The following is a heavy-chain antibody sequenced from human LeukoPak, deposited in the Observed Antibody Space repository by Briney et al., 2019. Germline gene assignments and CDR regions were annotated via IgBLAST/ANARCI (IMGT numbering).Heavy chain of an antibody. D-gene: IGHD3-16*02. Sequence: GGSLRLSCAASGFSFDDFAMHWVRQDPGKGLEWVSLISGDGDTTYYADSVKGRFTISRDNSKNSLYLQMDSLRTEDTALYYCAKDTERYYDYVWGSYRFDYWGQGTLVTVSS. J-gene: IGHJ4*02. CDR2: ISGDGDTT. V-gene: IGHV3-43*02. CDR1: GFSFDDFA. CDR3: AKDTERYYDYVWGSYRFDY.